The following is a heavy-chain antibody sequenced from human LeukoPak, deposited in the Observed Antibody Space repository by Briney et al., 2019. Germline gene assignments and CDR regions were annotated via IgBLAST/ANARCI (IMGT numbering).Heavy chain of an antibody. CDR3: ERTPYYDFWSGYQPTYYYYYYMDV. V-gene: IGHV1-69*05. CDR1: GGTFISYA. J-gene: IGHJ6*03. Sequence: SVTVSFKASGGTFISYAISWVRQAPGQGVEWMGGIIPIFGTANYAQKFQGRVTITTDEYTSTVYMEVRRLREGETAGYECERTPYYDFWSGYQPTYYYYYYMDVWGKGTTVTVSS. D-gene: IGHD3-3*01. CDR2: IIPIFGTA.